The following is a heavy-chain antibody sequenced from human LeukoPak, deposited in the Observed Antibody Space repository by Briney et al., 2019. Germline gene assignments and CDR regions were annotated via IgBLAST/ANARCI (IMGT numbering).Heavy chain of an antibody. Sequence: SETLSLTCTVSGGSISSSSYYWGWIRQPPGKGLEWIGSIYYSGSTYYNPSLKSRVTISVDTCKTQFSLRLSSVTAADTAVYYCARAASLGRGIAATNVDYWGQGTLVTVSS. CDR1: GGSISSSSYY. CDR2: IYYSGST. D-gene: IGHD6-13*01. J-gene: IGHJ4*02. CDR3: ARAASLGRGIAATNVDY. V-gene: IGHV4-39*07.